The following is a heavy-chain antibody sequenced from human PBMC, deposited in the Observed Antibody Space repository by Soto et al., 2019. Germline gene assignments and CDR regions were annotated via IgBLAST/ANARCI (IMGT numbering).Heavy chain of an antibody. CDR1: GGSISSGGYY. D-gene: IGHD3-10*01. CDR2: IYYSGST. V-gene: IGHV4-31*03. CDR3: ARGSRGGDYYYYYMDV. J-gene: IGHJ6*03. Sequence: SETLSLTCTVSGGSISSGGYYWSWIRQHPGKGLEWIGYIYYSGSTYYNPSLKSRVTISVDTSKNQFSLKLSSVTAADTAVYYCARGSRGGDYYYYYMDVWGKGTTVTVSS.